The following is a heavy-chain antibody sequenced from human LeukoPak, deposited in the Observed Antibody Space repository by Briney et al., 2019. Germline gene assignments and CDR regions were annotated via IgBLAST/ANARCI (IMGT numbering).Heavy chain of an antibody. J-gene: IGHJ4*02. CDR2: VSYSGRT. D-gene: IGHD1-1*01. CDR1: GASISNYY. Sequence: SETLSLTCTVSGASISNYYWSWIRQPPGKGLECIGYVSYSGRTNHNPSLKSRVTISADTSKNQFSLKLTSVTAADTAVYYCARHERGAENLDNWGQGTLVTVSS. V-gene: IGHV4-59*08. CDR3: ARHERGAENLDN.